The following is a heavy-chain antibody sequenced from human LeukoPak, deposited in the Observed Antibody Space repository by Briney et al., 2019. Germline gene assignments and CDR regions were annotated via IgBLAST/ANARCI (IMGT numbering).Heavy chain of an antibody. D-gene: IGHD6-19*01. CDR2: IYHSGST. V-gene: IGHV4-38-2*02. Sequence: SETLSLTCTVSGYSISSGYYWGWIRQPPGKGLEWIGSIYHSGSTYYNPSLKSRVTISVDTSKNQFSLKLSSVTAADTAVYYCASRIAVAGNYFDSWGQGVLVTVSS. J-gene: IGHJ4*02. CDR3: ASRIAVAGNYFDS. CDR1: GYSISSGYY.